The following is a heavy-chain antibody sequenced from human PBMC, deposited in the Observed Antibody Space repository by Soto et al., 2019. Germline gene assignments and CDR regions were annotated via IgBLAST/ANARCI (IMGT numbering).Heavy chain of an antibody. CDR2: VIPIFGTP. D-gene: IGHD2-15*01. J-gene: IGHJ6*02. V-gene: IGHV1-69*01. CDR1: GGTFSTYA. Sequence: QVQLVQSGAEVKKPGSSVKVSCKAPGGTFSTYAISWVRQAPGQGLEWIGGVIPIFGTPKYAQKFQGRVTITADESTSTGYMELRSLRSEDTAVYYCARSQGGSSSLDIYYYYYYGMDAWGQGTTVTVSS. CDR3: ARSQGGSSSLDIYYYYYYGMDA.